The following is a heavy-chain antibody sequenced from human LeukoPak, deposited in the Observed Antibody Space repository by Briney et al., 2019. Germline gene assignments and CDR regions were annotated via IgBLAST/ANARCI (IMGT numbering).Heavy chain of an antibody. Sequence: GGFLRLSCAASGFTFSSYAMHWVRQAPGKGLEYVSGISSNGGSTNSANSVKGRFTISRDNSKNTLYLQMGSLRVEDMAVYYCARDLRGSNAYWGQGTLVTVSS. D-gene: IGHD1-26*01. V-gene: IGHV3-64*01. CDR1: GFTFSSYA. J-gene: IGHJ4*02. CDR2: ISSNGGST. CDR3: ARDLRGSNAY.